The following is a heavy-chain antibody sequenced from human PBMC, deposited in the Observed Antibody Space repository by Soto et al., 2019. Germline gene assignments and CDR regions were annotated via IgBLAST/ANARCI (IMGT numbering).Heavy chain of an antibody. V-gene: IGHV5-51*01. CDR2: IYPGDSDT. J-gene: IGHJ2*01. D-gene: IGHD6-6*01. Sequence: GESLKISCKGSGYSFTSYWIGWVRQMPGKGLEWMGIIYPGDSDTRYSPSFQGQVTISADKSISTAYLQWSSLKASDTARYYWARRWEYSRSSGERYFDLWGSGTLVTVAS. CDR1: GYSFTSYW. CDR3: ARRWEYSRSSGERYFDL.